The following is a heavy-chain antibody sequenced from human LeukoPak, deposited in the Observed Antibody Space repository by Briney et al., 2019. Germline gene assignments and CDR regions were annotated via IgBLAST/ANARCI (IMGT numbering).Heavy chain of an antibody. CDR1: GYTFTGYY. CDR3: AREGTGYSSSWYDY. V-gene: IGHV1-2*06. D-gene: IGHD6-13*01. Sequence: GASVKVSCKASGYTFTGYYMHWVRQAPGQGLEWMGRINPNSGSTNYAQKFQGRVTMTRDTSISTAYMELSRLRSDDTAVYYCAREGTGYSSSWYDYWGQGTLVTVST. CDR2: INPNSGST. J-gene: IGHJ4*02.